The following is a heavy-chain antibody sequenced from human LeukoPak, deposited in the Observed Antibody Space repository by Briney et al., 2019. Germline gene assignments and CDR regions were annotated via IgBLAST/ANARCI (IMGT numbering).Heavy chain of an antibody. D-gene: IGHD2-2*01. CDR2: ISYDGSNK. V-gene: IGHV3-30*18. Sequence: GGSLRLSCAASGFTFSSYGMHWVRQAPGKGLEWVAVISYDGSNKYYADSVKGRFTISRNNSKNTLYLQMNSLRAEDTAVYYCANDPRVDCSSTSCPTLNPFDYWGQGTLVTVSS. CDR1: GFTFSSYG. J-gene: IGHJ4*02. CDR3: ANDPRVDCSSTSCPTLNPFDY.